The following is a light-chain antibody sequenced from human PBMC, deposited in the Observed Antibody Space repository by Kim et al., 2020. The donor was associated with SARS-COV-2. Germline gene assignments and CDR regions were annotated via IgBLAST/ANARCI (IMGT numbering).Light chain of an antibody. CDR2: KET. Sequence: PGPTARIACSGDALQKQYAYCVQQNPGQAPVLVIYKETERPSGIPERFPGSTSGKTVTLTISGVQAEDEADYYCQSADSSDTFWVFGGGTQLTVL. CDR1: ALQKQY. J-gene: IGLJ3*02. V-gene: IGLV3-25*03. CDR3: QSADSSDTFWV.